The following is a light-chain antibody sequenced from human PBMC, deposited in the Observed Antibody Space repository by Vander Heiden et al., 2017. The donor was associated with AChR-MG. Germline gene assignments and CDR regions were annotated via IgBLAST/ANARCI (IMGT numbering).Light chain of an antibody. V-gene: IGKV3-20*01. Sequence: EIVLTQSPGTLSLSPGERATLSCGASQSLSSSYLAWYQQKPGQAPRLLIYGASSRATGIPDRFSGSGSGTDFTLTISRLEPEDFAVYYCQQYCSSALTFGGGTKVDIK. CDR1: QSLSSSY. CDR2: GAS. CDR3: QQYCSSALT. J-gene: IGKJ4*01.